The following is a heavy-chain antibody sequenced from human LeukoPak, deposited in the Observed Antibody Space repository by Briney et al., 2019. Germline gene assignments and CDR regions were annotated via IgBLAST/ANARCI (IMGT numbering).Heavy chain of an antibody. D-gene: IGHD3-9*01. J-gene: IGHJ4*02. Sequence: GGSLRLSCAASGFTFSSYGMHWVRQAPGKGLEWVAVISYDGGTEYYADSVKGRFTISRDNSKNSLYLQMNSLRAEDTAVYYCARDQPNYDILTGYYPFDYWGQGTLVTVSS. V-gene: IGHV3-30*03. CDR1: GFTFSSYG. CDR2: ISYDGGTE. CDR3: ARDQPNYDILTGYYPFDY.